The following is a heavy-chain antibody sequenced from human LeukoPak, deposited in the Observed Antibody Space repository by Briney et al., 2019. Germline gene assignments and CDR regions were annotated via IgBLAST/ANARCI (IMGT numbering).Heavy chain of an antibody. CDR2: IKSKTDGGTT. J-gene: IGHJ1*01. D-gene: IGHD3-10*01. Sequence: GGSLRLSCAASGFTFSNAWMSWVRQAPGKGVEWVGRIKSKTDGGTTDYAAHVKGRFTISRYDSKNTLYLQMNSLKTEDTAAYYCTTSGARSAEYFQHWGQGTLVTVSS. V-gene: IGHV3-15*01. CDR3: TTSGARSAEYFQH. CDR1: GFTFSNAW.